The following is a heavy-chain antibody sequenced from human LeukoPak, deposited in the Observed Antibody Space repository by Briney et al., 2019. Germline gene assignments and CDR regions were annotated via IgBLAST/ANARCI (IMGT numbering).Heavy chain of an antibody. V-gene: IGHV1-2*02. CDR2: INPNSGGT. J-gene: IGHJ3*02. D-gene: IGHD3-10*01. CDR1: GYTFTGYY. Sequence: ASVKVSCKASGYTFTGYYMHCVRQAPGQGLEWMGWINPNSGGTNYAQKFQGRVTMTRDTSISTAYMELSRLRSDDTAVYYCARATAFLLWFGELMGAFDIWGQGTMVTVSS. CDR3: ARATAFLLWFGELMGAFDI.